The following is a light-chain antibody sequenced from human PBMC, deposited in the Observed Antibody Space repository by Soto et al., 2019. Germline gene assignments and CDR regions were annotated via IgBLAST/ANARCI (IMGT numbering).Light chain of an antibody. CDR1: QIVSSNY. CDR2: LAS. V-gene: IGKV3-20*01. J-gene: IGKJ1*01. CDR3: QQYGSSPQT. Sequence: EIVLTQSPGTLSLSPGERATLSCRASQIVSSNYLTWYQQKPGQAPRLLIYLASTRATGIPDRFSGSGSGTDFTLTISRLEPEDFAVYYCQQYGSSPQTFGQGTKVDIK.